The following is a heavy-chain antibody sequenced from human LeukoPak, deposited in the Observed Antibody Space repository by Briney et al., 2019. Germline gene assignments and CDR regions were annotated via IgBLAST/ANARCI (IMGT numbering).Heavy chain of an antibody. V-gene: IGHV4-59*01. Sequence: SETVSLTCTVSGGSISSYYWSWIRQPPGEGLEWIGYIYYSGSTNYNPSLKSRVTISVDTSKNQFSLKLSSVTAANTAVYYCARGERYSYGYVYWGQGTLVTVSS. CDR2: IYYSGST. CDR1: GGSISSYY. CDR3: ARGERYSYGYVY. J-gene: IGHJ4*02. D-gene: IGHD5-18*01.